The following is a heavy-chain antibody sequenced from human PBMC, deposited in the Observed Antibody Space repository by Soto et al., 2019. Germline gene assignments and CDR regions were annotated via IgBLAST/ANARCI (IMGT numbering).Heavy chain of an antibody. J-gene: IGHJ4*02. CDR1: GYGFTTYG. CDR2: ISAHNGNT. V-gene: IGHV1-18*01. D-gene: IGHD1-1*01. CDR3: ARGRYGDY. Sequence: QVHLVQSGAEVKKPGAPVKVSCKGSGYGFTTYGITWVRQAPGQGLEWMAWISAHNGNTNYAQKLQGRVTVTRDTSTSPAYMELRSLRSADPAVYYCARGRYGDYWGQGALVTVSS.